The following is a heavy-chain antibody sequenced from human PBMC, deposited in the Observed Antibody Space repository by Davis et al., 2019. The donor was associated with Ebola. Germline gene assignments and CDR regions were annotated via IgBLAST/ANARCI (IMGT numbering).Heavy chain of an antibody. D-gene: IGHD5-12*01. V-gene: IGHV3-11*01. J-gene: IGHJ6*02. Sequence: GESLKISCTASGFTFSDYYMSWIRQAPGKGLEWVSYISGSHNTIYYADSVKGRFPLSRDNAKNSLNLQMHSLTAEDKAVYYCARSRGYSAYVNADYYGMDVWGQGTTVTVSS. CDR3: ARSRGYSAYVNADYYGMDV. CDR1: GFTFSDYY. CDR2: ISGSHNTI.